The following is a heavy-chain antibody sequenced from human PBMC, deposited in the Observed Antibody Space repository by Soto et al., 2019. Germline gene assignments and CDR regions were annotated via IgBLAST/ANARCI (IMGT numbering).Heavy chain of an antibody. CDR3: AKHRVPSAGRWFDP. D-gene: IGHD2-2*01. CDR2: IYYTGST. Sequence: SETLSLTCTVSGGSISGYYWSWIRQPPGEGLEWIGYIYYTGSTSYSPSLKSRVTISVDTSKNQFSLKLNSVTAADTAMYYCAKHRVPSAGRWFDPWGQGTLVTVSS. CDR1: GGSISGYY. V-gene: IGHV4-59*08. J-gene: IGHJ5*02.